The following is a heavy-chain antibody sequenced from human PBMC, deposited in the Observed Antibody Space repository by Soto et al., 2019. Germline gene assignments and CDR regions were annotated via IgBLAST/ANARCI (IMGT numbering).Heavy chain of an antibody. Sequence: QVQRVQSGAEVKKPGASVKVSCKASGYTFTSYDINWVRQATGQGLEWMGWMNPNSGNTGYAQKFQGRVTMTRNTSISTAYMELSSLRSEDTAVYYCARGRYSSSWYVYYYYGMDVWGQGTTVTVSS. CDR1: GYTFTSYD. CDR3: ARGRYSSSWYVYYYYGMDV. J-gene: IGHJ6*02. CDR2: MNPNSGNT. D-gene: IGHD6-13*01. V-gene: IGHV1-8*01.